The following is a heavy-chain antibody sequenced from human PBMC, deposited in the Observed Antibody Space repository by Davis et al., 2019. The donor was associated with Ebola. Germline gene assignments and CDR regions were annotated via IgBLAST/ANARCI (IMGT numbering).Heavy chain of an antibody. CDR3: ARDRGCTGGVCYTFDY. Sequence: SETLSLTCTASGGSISSYYWSWIRQPPGKGLEWIGYIYYSGSTNYNPSLKSRVTIPVDTSKNQFSLKLSSVTAADTAVYYCARDRGCTGGVCYTFDYWGQGTLVTVSS. CDR2: IYYSGST. V-gene: IGHV4-59*01. D-gene: IGHD2-8*02. CDR1: GGSISSYY. J-gene: IGHJ4*02.